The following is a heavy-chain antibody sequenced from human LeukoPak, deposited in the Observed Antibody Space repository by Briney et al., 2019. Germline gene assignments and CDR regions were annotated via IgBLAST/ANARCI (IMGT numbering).Heavy chain of an antibody. D-gene: IGHD2-21*02. J-gene: IGHJ4*02. CDR3: ARAAYCGGDCYSTHDY. CDR1: GYTFTSYY. CDR2: INPSGGST. V-gene: IGHV1-46*01. Sequence: ASVKVSCKASGYTFTSYYMHWVRQAPGQGLEWMGIINPSGGSTSYAQKFQGRVTMTRDMSTSTVYMELSSLRSEDTAVYYCARAAYCGGDCYSTHDYWGQGTLVTVSS.